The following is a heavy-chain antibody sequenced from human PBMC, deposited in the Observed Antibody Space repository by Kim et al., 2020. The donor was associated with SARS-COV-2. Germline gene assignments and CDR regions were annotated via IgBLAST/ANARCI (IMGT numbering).Heavy chain of an antibody. CDR1: GFTFSSYW. CDR2: INSDGSST. J-gene: IGHJ6*02. V-gene: IGHV3-74*01. CDR3: ARDQYFDSPLYYYYGMDV. Sequence: GGSLRLSCAASGFTFSSYWMHWVRQAPGKGLVWVSRINSDGSSTSYADSVKGRFTISRDNAKNTLYLQMNSLRAEDTAVYYCARDQYFDSPLYYYYGMDVWGQGTTVTVSS. D-gene: IGHD3-9*01.